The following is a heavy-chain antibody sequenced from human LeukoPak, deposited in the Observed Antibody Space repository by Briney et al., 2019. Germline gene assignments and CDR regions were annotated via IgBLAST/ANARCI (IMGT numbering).Heavy chain of an antibody. CDR3: VRDFGWSTTIV. CDR2: IYHSGST. V-gene: IGHV4-38-2*02. CDR1: GYPIASGYY. D-gene: IGHD5-24*01. Sequence: SETLSLTCTVSGYPIASGYYWGWIRQPPGKGLEWIGSIYHSGSTYYNPSLNDRVTISFDTSKNQFPLHLTSVTAADTAVYYCVRDFGWSTTIVWGQGILVTVSS. J-gene: IGHJ4*02.